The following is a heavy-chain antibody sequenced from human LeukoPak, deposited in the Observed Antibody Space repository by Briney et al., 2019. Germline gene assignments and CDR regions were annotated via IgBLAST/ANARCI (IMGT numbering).Heavy chain of an antibody. Sequence: PGGSLRLSCAASGFTFDDYGMIWVRQAPGKGLEWVSYITWNGVGTAYADSMKGRFTVSRDNAKNSLFLQMDSLRAEDTALYYCARSMTTVTTRFFDLWGRGTLVTVSS. D-gene: IGHD4-17*01. CDR1: GFTFDDYG. CDR2: ITWNGVGT. CDR3: ARSMTTVTTRFFDL. J-gene: IGHJ2*01. V-gene: IGHV3-20*04.